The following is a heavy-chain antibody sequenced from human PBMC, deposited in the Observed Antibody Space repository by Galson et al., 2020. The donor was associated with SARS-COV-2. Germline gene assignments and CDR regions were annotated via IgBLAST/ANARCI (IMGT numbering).Heavy chain of an antibody. CDR3: ARKTCGGACFSGYYFDY. J-gene: IGHJ4*02. Sequence: YAPEFRDRITITADENTSTAYMELSSLRAEDTALYYCARKTCGGACFSGYYFDYWGQGTLVTVSP. D-gene: IGHD2-21*01. V-gene: IGHV1-69*01.